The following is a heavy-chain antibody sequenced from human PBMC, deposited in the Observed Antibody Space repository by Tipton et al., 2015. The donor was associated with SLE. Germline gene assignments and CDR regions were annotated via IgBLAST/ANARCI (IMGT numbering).Heavy chain of an antibody. D-gene: IGHD1-26*01. V-gene: IGHV4-61*09. CDR3: ARASFIVGSTTFWFDP. Sequence: TLSLTCTVSGDSIRTVNYYWGWTRQPAGKALEWIGHIYFSGQTYYNPSLKSRVTISVDTSKNQFSLKLNSVTATDAAVYYCARASFIVGSTTFWFDPWGQGALVIVSS. CDR2: IYFSGQT. J-gene: IGHJ5*02. CDR1: GDSIRTVNYY.